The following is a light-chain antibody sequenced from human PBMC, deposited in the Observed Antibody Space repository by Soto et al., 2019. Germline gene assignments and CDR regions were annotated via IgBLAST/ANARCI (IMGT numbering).Light chain of an antibody. V-gene: IGKV3-15*01. J-gene: IGKJ4*01. Sequence: EVVMTHSPATLAVSPGGGVTLYYRSNQGIGDTLAWYQHKPGQTPRLLIYDTSTRATGVPARFSGSRSGPEFTLTINSLQSEDFAIYYCQPYNNWPLTFGGGTKVDIK. CDR1: QGIGDT. CDR3: QPYNNWPLT. CDR2: DTS.